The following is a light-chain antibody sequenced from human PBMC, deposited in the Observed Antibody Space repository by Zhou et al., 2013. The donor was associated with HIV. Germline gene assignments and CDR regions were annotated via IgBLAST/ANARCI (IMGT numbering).Light chain of an antibody. J-gene: IGKJ2*01. CDR2: GAS. CDR1: QSLSSSF. V-gene: IGKV3-20*01. Sequence: EIVLTQSPGTLSLSPGERATLSCRASQSLSSSFLAWYQQKPGQAPRLLIYGASSRATGIPDRFSGSGSGTDFTLTISRLEPEDFAVYSCQQYGDSQAYTFGQGTKLEIK. CDR3: QQYGDSQAYT.